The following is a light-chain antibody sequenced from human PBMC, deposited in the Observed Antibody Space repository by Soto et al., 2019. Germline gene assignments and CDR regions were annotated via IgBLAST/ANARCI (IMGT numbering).Light chain of an antibody. Sequence: DIQMTQSPSALSASVGDRVTITCRASQSIKTWLAWYQRKPGRAPNLLIYDASSLQSGVPSRFSGSGSGTEFTRTISSLQPDDSATYYCQQYESYSWTFGQGTKVEIK. V-gene: IGKV1-5*01. CDR1: QSIKTW. J-gene: IGKJ1*01. CDR2: DAS. CDR3: QQYESYSWT.